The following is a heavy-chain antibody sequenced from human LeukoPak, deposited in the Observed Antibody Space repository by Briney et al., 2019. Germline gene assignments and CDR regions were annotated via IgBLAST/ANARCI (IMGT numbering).Heavy chain of an antibody. CDR1: GFTFSSYW. D-gene: IGHD1-26*01. CDR2: ISSDGITT. J-gene: IGHJ4*02. V-gene: IGHV3-74*01. CDR3: VRDLGELPTY. Sequence: GGSLRLSCAASGFTFSSYWMYWVRQAPGKGLVWVSRISSDGITTNYAGAVKGRFTMSRDNAKNTLFLQMNALRAEDTAVYYCVRDLGELPTYWGQGTLVTVSS.